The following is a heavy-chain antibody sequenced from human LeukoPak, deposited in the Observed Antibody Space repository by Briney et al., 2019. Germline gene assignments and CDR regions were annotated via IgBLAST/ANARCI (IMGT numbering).Heavy chain of an antibody. D-gene: IGHD3-10*01. CDR2: IYHSGST. Sequence: SETLSLTCAVSGASISSYYWSWIRQPPGKGLEWIGEIYHSGSTNYNPSLKSRVTISVDKSKNQFSLKLSSVTAADTAVYYCARNAYYYLYWGQGTLVTVSS. V-gene: IGHV4-59*12. CDR1: GASISSYY. CDR3: ARNAYYYLY. J-gene: IGHJ4*02.